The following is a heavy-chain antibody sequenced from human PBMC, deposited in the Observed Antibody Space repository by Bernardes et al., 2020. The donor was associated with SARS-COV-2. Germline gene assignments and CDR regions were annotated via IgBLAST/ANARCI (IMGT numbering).Heavy chain of an antibody. Sequence: GGAPRLSCAASGFPVSSSYMSWVPPAPGEGLGWVSVIYSGGSTYYADSVKGRFTISRDNSKNTVYLQMNSVRSEDTAVYYCARDSVHCDGGRCPYGMDVWGQGTSVTVSS. V-gene: IGHV3-66*01. CDR1: GFPVSSSY. D-gene: IGHD2-15*01. CDR3: ARDSVHCDGGRCPYGMDV. CDR2: IYSGGST. J-gene: IGHJ6*02.